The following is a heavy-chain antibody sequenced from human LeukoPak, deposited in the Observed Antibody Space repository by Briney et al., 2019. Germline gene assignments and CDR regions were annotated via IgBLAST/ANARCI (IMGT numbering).Heavy chain of an antibody. Sequence: SETLFRTCAVYGGSFSGYYWSWIRQPPGKGLEWIGEINHSGSTNYNPSLKSRVTISVDTSKNQFSLKLSSVTAADTAVYYCARGGGKWLRLRVFDYWGQGTLVTVSS. CDR1: GGSFSGYY. J-gene: IGHJ4*02. CDR3: ARGGGKWLRLRVFDY. CDR2: INHSGST. D-gene: IGHD5-12*01. V-gene: IGHV4-34*01.